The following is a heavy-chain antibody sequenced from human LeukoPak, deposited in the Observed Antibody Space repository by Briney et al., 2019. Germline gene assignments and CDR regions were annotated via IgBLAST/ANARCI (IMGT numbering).Heavy chain of an antibody. CDR1: ASTFRTHW. J-gene: IGHJ2*01. Sequence: GGSLRLSCAASASTFRTHWMSWVRQAPGKGLEWVANIQEDGSEKYYVDSVKGRFTISRDNAKNTLYLQMNSLRAGDTAVDYCARAAYSSTWYSRYFDLWGRGTLVTVSS. V-gene: IGHV3-7*01. CDR3: ARAAYSSTWYSRYFDL. D-gene: IGHD6-13*01. CDR2: IQEDGSEK.